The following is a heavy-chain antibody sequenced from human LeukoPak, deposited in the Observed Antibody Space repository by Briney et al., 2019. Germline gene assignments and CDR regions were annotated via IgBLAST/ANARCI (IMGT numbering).Heavy chain of an antibody. CDR2: INPNSGGT. J-gene: IGHJ5*02. Sequence: ASVKVSCKASGYTFTGYYMHWVRQAPGQGLEWMGWINPNSGGTNYAQKFQGRVTMTRDTSISTAYMELSRLRSDDTAVYYCARDPPTYCYGSSGYNWFDPWGQGTLVTVSS. CDR1: GYTFTGYY. D-gene: IGHD3-22*01. CDR3: ARDPPTYCYGSSGYNWFDP. V-gene: IGHV1-2*02.